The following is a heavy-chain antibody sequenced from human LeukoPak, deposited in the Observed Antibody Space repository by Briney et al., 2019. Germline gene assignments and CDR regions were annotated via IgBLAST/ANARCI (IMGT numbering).Heavy chain of an antibody. CDR1: GGSFSDYY. CDR3: ARGERMLFYFDY. CDR2: INHSGST. V-gene: IGHV4-34*01. Sequence: SETLSLTCAVYGGSFSDYYWSWIRQPPGKGLEWIGEINHSGSTNYNPSLKSRVTISVDRSKNQFSLKLSSVTAADTAVYYCARGERMLFYFDYWGQGTLVTVSS. J-gene: IGHJ4*02. D-gene: IGHD2-21*01.